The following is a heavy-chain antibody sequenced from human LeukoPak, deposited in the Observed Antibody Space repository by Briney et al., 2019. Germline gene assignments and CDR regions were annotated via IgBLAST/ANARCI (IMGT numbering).Heavy chain of an antibody. CDR2: ISSSSTTI. D-gene: IGHD4-17*01. CDR1: GFTFSSYS. J-gene: IGHJ4*02. CDR3: ARVGLLRSNDY. Sequence: GGSLRLSCAASGFTFSSYSMNWVRQAPGKGLEWVSYISSSSTTIYYADSVRGRFTISRDNAKNSLYLQMNSLRAEDTAVYYCARVGLLRSNDYRGQGILVTVSS. V-gene: IGHV3-48*01.